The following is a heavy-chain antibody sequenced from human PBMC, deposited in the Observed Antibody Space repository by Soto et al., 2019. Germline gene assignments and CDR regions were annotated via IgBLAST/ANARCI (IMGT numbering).Heavy chain of an antibody. CDR1: GGSISSYY. J-gene: IGHJ4*02. V-gene: IGHV4-59*08. Sequence: SETLSLTCTVSGGSISSYYWSWIRQPPGKGLEWIGYIYYSGSTNYNPSLKSRVTISVDTSKNQFSLKLSSVTAADTAVYYCARRVCSGGSCPTDYWGQGTLVTVSS. D-gene: IGHD2-15*01. CDR2: IYYSGST. CDR3: ARRVCSGGSCPTDY.